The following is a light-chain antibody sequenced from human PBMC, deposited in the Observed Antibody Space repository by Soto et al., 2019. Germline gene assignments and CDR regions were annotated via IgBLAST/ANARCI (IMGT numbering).Light chain of an antibody. CDR1: QSVSSS. Sequence: EIVLTQSPATLSLSPGERATLSCRASQSVSSSLAWYQQKPGQAPRLLIYDASNRATGIPARFSGSGSGTDFTLTISILEPEDFAVYYCQQRSDWPRLYTFGQGTKLEIK. J-gene: IGKJ2*01. CDR3: QQRSDWPRLYT. V-gene: IGKV3-11*01. CDR2: DAS.